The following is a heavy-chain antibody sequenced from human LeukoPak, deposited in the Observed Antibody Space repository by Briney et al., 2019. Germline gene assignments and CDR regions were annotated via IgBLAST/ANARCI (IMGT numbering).Heavy chain of an antibody. J-gene: IGHJ4*02. V-gene: IGHV4-38-2*02. CDR2: IYHSGST. CDR1: GYSISSGYY. Sequence: TSETLSLTCNVSGYSISSGYYWGWIRPPPGKGLEWIGNIYHSGSTYYNPSLKSRVTISVDTSKNQFSLKLSSVTAADTAVYYCARPYYYDSSGYSDQWGQGTLVTVSS. CDR3: ARPYYYDSSGYSDQ. D-gene: IGHD3-22*01.